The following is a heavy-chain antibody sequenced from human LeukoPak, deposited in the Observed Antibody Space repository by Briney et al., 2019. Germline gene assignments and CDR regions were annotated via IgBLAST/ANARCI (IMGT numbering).Heavy chain of an antibody. J-gene: IGHJ4*02. CDR3: AREGVGNY. CDR1: GGSFSGYY. D-gene: IGHD7-27*01. V-gene: IGHV4-34*01. CDR2: INHSGST. Sequence: SETLSLTCAVYGGSFSGYYWSWIRQPPGKGLEWIGEINHSGSTNYNLSLKSRVTISVDTSKNQFSLKLSSVTAADTAVYYCAREGVGNYWGQGTLVTVSS.